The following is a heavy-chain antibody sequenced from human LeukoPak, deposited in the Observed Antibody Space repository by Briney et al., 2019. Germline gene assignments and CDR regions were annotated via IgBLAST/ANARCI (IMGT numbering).Heavy chain of an antibody. CDR3: ARDGATAMAGYYYYGMDV. Sequence: ASVKVSCKASGYTFTGYYMHWVRQAPGQGLEWMGWINPKSGGTNYAQKFQGRVTMTRDTSISTAYMELSRLRSDDTAVYYCARDGATAMAGYYYYGMDVWGQGTTVTVSS. CDR2: INPKSGGT. V-gene: IGHV1-2*02. CDR1: GYTFTGYY. D-gene: IGHD5-18*01. J-gene: IGHJ6*02.